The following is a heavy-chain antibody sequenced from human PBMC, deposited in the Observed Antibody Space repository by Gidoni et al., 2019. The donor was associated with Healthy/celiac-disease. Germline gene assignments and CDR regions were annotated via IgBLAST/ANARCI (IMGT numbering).Heavy chain of an antibody. CDR3: AKDPGGSYSDY. V-gene: IGHV3-30*18. J-gene: IGHJ4*02. Sequence: QVQLVESGGGVVQPGRSLRLSCAASGFTFSSYGMHWVRQAPGKGLEWVAVISYDGSNKYYADSVKGRFTISRDNSKNTLYLQMNSLRAEDTAVYYCAKDPGGSYSDYWGQGTLVTVSS. CDR1: GFTFSSYG. CDR2: ISYDGSNK. D-gene: IGHD1-26*01.